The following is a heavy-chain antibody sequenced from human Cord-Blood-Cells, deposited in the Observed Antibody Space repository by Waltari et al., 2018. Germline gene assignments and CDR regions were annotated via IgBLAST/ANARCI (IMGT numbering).Heavy chain of an antibody. CDR2: ISYDGSNK. V-gene: IGHV3-30*03. Sequence: QVQLVESGGGVVQPGRSLRLSCAASGFTFSSYGMHWVRQAPGKGLEWVAVISYDGSNKYYADSVKGRFTSSRDNSKNTLYLQMNSLRAEDTAVYYCAREYYDFWSGYYNWFDPWGQGTLVTVSS. J-gene: IGHJ5*02. CDR3: AREYYDFWSGYYNWFDP. D-gene: IGHD3-3*01. CDR1: GFTFSSYG.